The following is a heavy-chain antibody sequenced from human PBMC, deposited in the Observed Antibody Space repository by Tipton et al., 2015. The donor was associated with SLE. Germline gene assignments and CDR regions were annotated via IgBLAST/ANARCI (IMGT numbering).Heavy chain of an antibody. D-gene: IGHD2-2*01. CDR2: IYYSRST. CDR1: GGSISSYY. J-gene: IGHJ6*03. CDR3: ARGYQLPLGPYYYYYYMDV. Sequence: TLSLTCTVSGGSISSYYWSWIRQPPGKGLEWIGYIYYSRSTNYNPSLKSRVTISVDTSKNQFSLKLSSVTAADTAVYYCARGYQLPLGPYYYYYYMDVWGKGTTVTVSS. V-gene: IGHV4-59*01.